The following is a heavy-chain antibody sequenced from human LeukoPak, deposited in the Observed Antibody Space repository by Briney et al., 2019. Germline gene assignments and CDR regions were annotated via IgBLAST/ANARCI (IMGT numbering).Heavy chain of an antibody. D-gene: IGHD1-26*01. CDR1: GGSISSYY. V-gene: IGHV4-59*01. Sequence: SETLSLTCTVSGGSISSYYWSWIRQPPGKGLEWIGYIYYSGSTSYNPSLKSRVTISVDTSKNQFSLKLSSVTAADTAVYYCARDGIVGATSRYYYGMDVWGQGTTVTVSS. J-gene: IGHJ6*02. CDR2: IYYSGST. CDR3: ARDGIVGATSRYYYGMDV.